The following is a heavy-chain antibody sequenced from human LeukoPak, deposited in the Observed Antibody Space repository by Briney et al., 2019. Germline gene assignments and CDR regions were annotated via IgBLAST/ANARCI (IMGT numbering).Heavy chain of an antibody. CDR1: GFTVSSNS. CDR2: INSGGST. D-gene: IGHD3-22*01. V-gene: IGHV3-53*01. CDR3: ARRYYYDSSGYYYDY. Sequence: QTGGSLRLSCAASGFTVSSNSMSWVRQAPGEGPEWVSVINSGGSTYYADSVKGRFTISRDNSRNMLILQMNSLRAEDTAVYYCARRYYYDSSGYYYDYWGQGTLVTVSS. J-gene: IGHJ4*02.